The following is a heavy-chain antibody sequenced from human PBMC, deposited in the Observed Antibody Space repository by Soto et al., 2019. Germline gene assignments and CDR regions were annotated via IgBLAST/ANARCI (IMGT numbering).Heavy chain of an antibody. CDR2: IYHSGST. J-gene: IGHJ5*02. Sequence: QLQLQESGSGLLKPSQTLSLTCAVSGGSISSGGYSWSWIRQPPGKGLEWIAYIYHSGSTYYNPPLKSRVTKPVDRSKNQFSLKLSSVTAADTAVYYRARVPDRWGQGTLVTVSS. CDR1: GGSISSGGYS. CDR3: ARVPDR. D-gene: IGHD2-2*01. V-gene: IGHV4-30-2*01.